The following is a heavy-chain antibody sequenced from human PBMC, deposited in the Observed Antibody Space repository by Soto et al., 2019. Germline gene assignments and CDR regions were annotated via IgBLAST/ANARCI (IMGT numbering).Heavy chain of an antibody. CDR1: GYTFTGYY. J-gene: IGHJ4*02. V-gene: IGHV1-2*02. Sequence: GASVKVSCKASGYTFTGYYMHWVRQAPGQVLEWMGLINPNSGGTNYAQRFQGRVTMTRGTSLSTAYMELSRLRSDDTAVYYCARVRWELQFFDYGGQRTLVTVSS. CDR3: ARVRWELQFFDY. D-gene: IGHD1-26*01. CDR2: INPNSGGT.